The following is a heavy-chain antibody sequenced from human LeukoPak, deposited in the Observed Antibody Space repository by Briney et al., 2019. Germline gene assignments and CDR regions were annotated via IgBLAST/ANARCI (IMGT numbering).Heavy chain of an antibody. CDR2: ISTSGEAT. Sequence: GGSLRLSCTASQFTLLNSEMHWVRQAPGKGLEWISYISTSGEATYYADSVKGRFTISRDNARNSLDLQMTSLRAEDTAVYYCAGGTGWITDYWGQGTLVTVSP. J-gene: IGHJ4*02. V-gene: IGHV3-48*03. D-gene: IGHD6-25*01. CDR3: AGGTGWITDY. CDR1: QFTLLNSE.